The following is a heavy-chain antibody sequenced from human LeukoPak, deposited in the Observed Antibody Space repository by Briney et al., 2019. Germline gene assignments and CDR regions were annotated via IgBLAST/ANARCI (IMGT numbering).Heavy chain of an antibody. CDR2: IKQDGSEK. J-gene: IGHJ4*02. CDR3: AREGNYGPVDC. V-gene: IGHV3-7*01. CDR1: GFTFSAYW. D-gene: IGHD3-10*01. Sequence: AGGSLRLSCAASGFTFSAYWMSWVRQAPEKGLEWVANIKQDGSEKYYVDSVEGRFTISRDNAENSLYLQMNSLRAEGTAVYYCAREGNYGPVDCWGQGTLVTVSS.